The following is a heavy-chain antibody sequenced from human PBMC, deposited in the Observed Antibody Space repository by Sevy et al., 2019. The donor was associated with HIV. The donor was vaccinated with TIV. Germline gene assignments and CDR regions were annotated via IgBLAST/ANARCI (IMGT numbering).Heavy chain of an antibody. J-gene: IGHJ6*02. D-gene: IGHD3-3*01. Sequence: GGSLRLSCAASGFTFSSYGMHWVRQAPGKGLEWVAVISYDGSNKYDGDSVNGRFTISRDNSKNTLYLQMNSLRAEDTAVYYCAKADFWSGYYHYYYGMDVWGQGTTVTVSS. CDR3: AKADFWSGYYHYYYGMDV. CDR1: GFTFSSYG. CDR2: ISYDGSNK. V-gene: IGHV3-30*18.